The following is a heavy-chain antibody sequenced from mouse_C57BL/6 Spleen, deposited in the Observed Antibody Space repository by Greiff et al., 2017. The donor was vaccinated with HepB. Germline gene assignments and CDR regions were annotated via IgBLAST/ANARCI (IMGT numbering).Heavy chain of an antibody. V-gene: IGHV5-17*01. CDR1: GFTFSDYG. CDR3: ARKKDYITTVVAPSYAMDY. J-gene: IGHJ4*01. D-gene: IGHD1-1*01. CDR2: ISSCSSTI. Sequence: EVQRVESGGGLVKPGGSLKLSCAASGFTFSDYGMHWVRQAPEKGLEWVAYISSCSSTIYYADTVKGRFTISRDNAKNTLFLQMTSLRSEDTAMYYCARKKDYITTVVAPSYAMDYWGQGTSVTVSS.